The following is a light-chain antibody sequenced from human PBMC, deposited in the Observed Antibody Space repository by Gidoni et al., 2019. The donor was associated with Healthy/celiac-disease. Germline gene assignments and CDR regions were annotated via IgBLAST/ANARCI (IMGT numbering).Light chain of an antibody. J-gene: IGKJ3*01. Sequence: DIQLSQSPSSLYASVGNRATITCLVSQGISSYLNWYRQRPGNVPKLLIYRASNLQSGVPSRFSGSGSGTDFTLTISSLQPEDVATYYGQRTYNAPRILTFGPGTKVDIK. CDR3: QRTYNAPRILT. V-gene: IGKV1-27*01. CDR2: RAS. CDR1: QGISSY.